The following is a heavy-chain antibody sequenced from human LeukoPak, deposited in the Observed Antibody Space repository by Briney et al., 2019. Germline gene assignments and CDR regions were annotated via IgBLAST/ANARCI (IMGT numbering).Heavy chain of an antibody. Sequence: SETLSLTCAVYGGSFSGYYWSWIRQPPGKGLEWVGEINHSGSTNYNPSLKSRVTISVDTSKNQFPLKLSSVTAADTAVYYCARGEDYPLDYWGQGTLVTDSS. V-gene: IGHV4-34*01. D-gene: IGHD4-11*01. CDR3: ARGEDYPLDY. CDR1: GGSFSGYY. CDR2: INHSGST. J-gene: IGHJ4*02.